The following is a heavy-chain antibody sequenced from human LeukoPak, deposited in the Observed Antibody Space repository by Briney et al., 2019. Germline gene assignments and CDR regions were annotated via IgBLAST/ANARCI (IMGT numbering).Heavy chain of an antibody. J-gene: IGHJ6*02. CDR3: ARDGYNEIYYYYYGMDV. CDR1: GFTFSDYY. CDR2: XSSSGSTI. D-gene: IGHD5-24*01. Sequence: PGGSLRLSCAASGFTFSDYYMSWIRQAPGKGLXXXXXXSSSGSTIYYADSVKGRFTISRDNAKNSLYLQMNSLRAEDTAVYYCARDGYNEIYYYYYGMDVWGQGTTDTVSS. V-gene: IGHV3-11*01.